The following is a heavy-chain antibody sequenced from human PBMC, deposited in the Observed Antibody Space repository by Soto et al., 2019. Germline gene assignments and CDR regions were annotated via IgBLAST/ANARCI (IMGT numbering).Heavy chain of an antibody. V-gene: IGHV1-2*02. Sequence: ASVKVSCKASGYTFTGHYIHWVRQAPEQGPEWMGEIGPESGATRYAQKFQGRVTMTSDMSITTVYMELNNLSPDDTAVYYCARVGDSGYYWYFDYWGQGALVTV. J-gene: IGHJ4*02. CDR2: IGPESGAT. CDR1: GYTFTGHY. CDR3: ARVGDSGYYWYFDY. D-gene: IGHD3-22*01.